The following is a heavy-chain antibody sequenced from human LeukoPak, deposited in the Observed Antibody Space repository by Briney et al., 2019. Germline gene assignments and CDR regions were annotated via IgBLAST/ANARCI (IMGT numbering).Heavy chain of an antibody. CDR3: TRDMSPAHY. CDR1: GFTFSSYG. V-gene: IGHV3-30*02. J-gene: IGHJ4*02. Sequence: GGSLRLSCAASGFTFSSYGMHWVRQAPGKGLEWVAFVRYDGSNKYYADSVKGRFTISRDNAKNTLYLQMNSLRAEDTAVYYCTRDMSPAHYWGQGTRVTVSS. D-gene: IGHD3-10*02. CDR2: VRYDGSNK.